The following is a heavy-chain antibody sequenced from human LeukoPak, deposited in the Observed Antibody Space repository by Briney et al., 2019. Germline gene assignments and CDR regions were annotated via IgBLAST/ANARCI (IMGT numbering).Heavy chain of an antibody. D-gene: IGHD2-15*01. V-gene: IGHV3-53*01. CDR3: ARDPRSDSRFDY. J-gene: IGHJ4*02. Sequence: GGSLRLSCTVSGFTVSSNSMSWVRQAPGKGLERVSLIYSDNTHYSDSVKGRFTISRDNSKNTLYLQMNSLRAEDTAVYYCARDPRSDSRFDYWGQGTLVTVSS. CDR1: GFTVSSNS. CDR2: IYSDNT.